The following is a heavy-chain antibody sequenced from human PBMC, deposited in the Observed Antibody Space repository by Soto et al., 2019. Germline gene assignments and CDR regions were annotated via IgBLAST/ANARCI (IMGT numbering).Heavy chain of an antibody. V-gene: IGHV4-34*01. CDR3: AGGYYGMDV. CDR2: INHSGST. J-gene: IGHJ6*02. CDR1: GGSCSGYY. Sequence: SETLSLTCAVEGGSCSGYYGSWIRQPPGKGLEWIGEINHSGSTNYNSSLKSRVTISVDTSKNQFSLKLSSVTAADTAVYYCAGGYYGMDVWGHGTTVTVSS.